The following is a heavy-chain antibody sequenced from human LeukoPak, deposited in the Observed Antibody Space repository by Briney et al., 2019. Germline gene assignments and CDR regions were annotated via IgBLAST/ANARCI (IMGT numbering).Heavy chain of an antibody. Sequence: ASVKVSCKASGGTFSSYAISWVRQAPGQGLEWMGGIIPIFGTANYAQKFQGRVTITADESTSTAYMELSSLRSEDTAVYYCARDPSLWYSSSWSPGWFDPWGQGTLVTVSS. CDR3: ARDPSLWYSSSWSPGWFDP. CDR2: IIPIFGTA. J-gene: IGHJ5*02. V-gene: IGHV1-69*13. CDR1: GGTFSSYA. D-gene: IGHD6-13*01.